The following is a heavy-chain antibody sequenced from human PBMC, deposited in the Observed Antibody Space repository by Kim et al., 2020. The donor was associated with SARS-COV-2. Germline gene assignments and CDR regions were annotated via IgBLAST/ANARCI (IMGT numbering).Heavy chain of an antibody. D-gene: IGHD3-10*01. CDR3: ARYYYGVGDFDG. Sequence: GGSLRLSCAASGFRVSNIYMSWVRQAPGKGLEWVADIYGDGSGGSHCADAVRDIFVISRDVSKNILYLQMSSRRVDDTAIYYCARYYYGVGDFDGWGPVT. CDR2: IYGDGSGGS. CDR1: GFRVSNIY. V-gene: IGHV3-66*01. J-gene: IGHJ4*02.